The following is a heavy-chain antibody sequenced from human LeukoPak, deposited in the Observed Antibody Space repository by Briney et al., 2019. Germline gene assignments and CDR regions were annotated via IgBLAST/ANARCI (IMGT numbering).Heavy chain of an antibody. D-gene: IGHD6-19*01. CDR2: IYYSGST. V-gene: IGHV4-39*01. J-gene: IGHJ5*02. CDR3: ARRKSQIAVAGINWFDP. Sequence: SETLSLTCTVSGGSISSSSYYWGWIRQPPGKGLEWIGSIYYSGSTYYNPSLKSRVTISVDTSKNQFSLKLSSVTAADTAVYYCARRKSQIAVAGINWFDPWGQGTLVTVSS. CDR1: GGSISSSSYY.